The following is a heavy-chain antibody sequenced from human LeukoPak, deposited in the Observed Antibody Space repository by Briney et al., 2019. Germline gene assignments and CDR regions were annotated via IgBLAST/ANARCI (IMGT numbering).Heavy chain of an antibody. CDR3: ARGGLGGMDV. CDR1: GFTFSTYW. CDR2: IYSGGST. D-gene: IGHD5/OR15-5a*01. Sequence: GGSLRLSCAASGFTFSTYWMHWVRQAPGKGLEWVSVIYSGGSTYYADSVKGRFTISRDNSKNTLYLQMNSLRAEDTAVYYCARGGLGGMDVWGQGTTVTVSS. V-gene: IGHV3-53*01. J-gene: IGHJ6*02.